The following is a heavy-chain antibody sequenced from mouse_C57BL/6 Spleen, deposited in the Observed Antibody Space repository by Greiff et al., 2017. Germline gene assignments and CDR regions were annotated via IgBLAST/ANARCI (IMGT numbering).Heavy chain of an antibody. V-gene: IGHV1-80*01. CDR1: GYAFSSYW. CDR3: ARVTYIYAMDY. Sequence: QVQLKQSGAELVKPGASVKISCKASGYAFSSYWMNWVKQRPGKGLEWIGQIYPGDGDTNYNGKFKGKATLTADKASSTAYMQLSSLTSEDSAVYFCARVTYIYAMDYWGQGTSVTVSS. CDR2: IYPGDGDT. D-gene: IGHD5-1*01. J-gene: IGHJ4*01.